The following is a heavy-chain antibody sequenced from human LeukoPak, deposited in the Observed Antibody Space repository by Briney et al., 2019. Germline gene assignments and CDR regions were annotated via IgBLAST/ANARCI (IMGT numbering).Heavy chain of an antibody. V-gene: IGHV3-53*01. CDR1: GFTVSSNY. CDR2: IYSGGST. D-gene: IGHD4-17*01. Sequence: GGSLRLSCAASGFTVSSNYMSWVRQAPGKGLEWVSVIYSGGSTYYADSVKGRFTISRDNSQNTLYLQMNSLRAEDTAVYYCTRDDYGETFDYWGQGTLVTVSS. J-gene: IGHJ4*02. CDR3: TRDDYGETFDY.